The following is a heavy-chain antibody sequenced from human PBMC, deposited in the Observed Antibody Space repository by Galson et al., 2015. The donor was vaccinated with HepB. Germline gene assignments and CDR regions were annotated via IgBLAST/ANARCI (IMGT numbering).Heavy chain of an antibody. Sequence: SVKVSCKASGYTFTSYYMHWVRQAPGQGPEWMGIINPNGGSTSYAQKFQGRVTMTRDTSTSTVYMELSSLRSEDTAVYYCARDYYDFWSGYQNAYYYYYYMDVWGKGTTVTVSS. CDR3: ARDYYDFWSGYQNAYYYYYYMDV. V-gene: IGHV1-46*01. J-gene: IGHJ6*03. CDR1: GYTFTSYY. D-gene: IGHD3-3*01. CDR2: INPNGGST.